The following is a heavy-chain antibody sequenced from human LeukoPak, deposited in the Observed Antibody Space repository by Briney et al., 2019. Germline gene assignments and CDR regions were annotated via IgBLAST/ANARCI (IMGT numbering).Heavy chain of an antibody. CDR3: ARGRAVHDSHTYDYFDY. V-gene: IGHV1-46*01. D-gene: IGHD3-22*01. J-gene: IGHJ4*02. CDR1: GYTFTSYY. CDR2: INPAGGST. Sequence: ASVKVSCTASGYTFTSYYIHWVRQAPGQGLEWMGIINPAGGSTTYAQKFQGSRLTLTRDTSTSTVYMELSSLRSEDTAVYYCARGRAVHDSHTYDYFDYWGQGSLVTVSS.